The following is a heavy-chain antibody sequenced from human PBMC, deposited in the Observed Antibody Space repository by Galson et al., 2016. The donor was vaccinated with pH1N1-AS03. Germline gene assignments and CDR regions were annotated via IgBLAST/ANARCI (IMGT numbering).Heavy chain of an antibody. Sequence: LSLTCTVSGDSVSSRLYYWDRIRQSPGKGLEWIGSIYHSENTYSNPSLKSRVTISLDQSKNQFSLRLTTVTAADTAVYYCSREATSSGQDAEFHYYYGMDGWGQGTTVTVAS. CDR2: IYHSENT. CDR1: GDSVSSRLYY. J-gene: IGHJ6*02. V-gene: IGHV4-39*07. D-gene: IGHD6-19*01. CDR3: SREATSSGQDAEFHYYYGMDG.